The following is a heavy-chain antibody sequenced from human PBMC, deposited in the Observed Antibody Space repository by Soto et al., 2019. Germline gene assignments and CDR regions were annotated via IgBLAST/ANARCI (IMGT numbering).Heavy chain of an antibody. J-gene: IGHJ4*02. CDR1: GGSISSGVYY. D-gene: IGHD6-13*01. V-gene: IGHV4-31*03. Sequence: SETLSLTCTVSGGSISSGVYYWSWIRHHPGKGLEWIGYIYYSGSTYYNPSLKSRVTISVDTSKNQFSLKLSSVTAADTAVYYCARVAFERAAAYYFDYWGQGPLVTVYS. CDR2: IYYSGST. CDR3: ARVAFERAAAYYFDY.